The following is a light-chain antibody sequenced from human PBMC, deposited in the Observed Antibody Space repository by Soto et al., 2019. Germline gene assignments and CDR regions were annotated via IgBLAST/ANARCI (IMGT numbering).Light chain of an antibody. Sequence: AIRMTQSPSSFSASTGDRVTITCRASQGISSYLAWYQQKPGKAPKLLIYAASTLQSGVPSRFSGSGSGTDFTLTISCLQSEDFATYYCQQYNSYQYTFGQGTKVDIK. V-gene: IGKV1-8*01. CDR2: AAS. J-gene: IGKJ2*01. CDR3: QQYNSYQYT. CDR1: QGISSY.